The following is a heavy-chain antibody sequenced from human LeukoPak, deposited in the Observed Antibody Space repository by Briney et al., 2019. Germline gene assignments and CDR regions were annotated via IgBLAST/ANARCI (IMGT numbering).Heavy chain of an antibody. D-gene: IGHD2-2*01. CDR2: INHSGGT. V-gene: IGHV4-34*01. J-gene: IGHJ6*02. CDR1: GGSFNGYS. CDR3: ARVCLWGGSCYVYYNGMDV. Sequence: SETLSLTCAVYGGSFNGYSWSWFRQPPGKGLEWIGEINHSGGTNYNPSLKSRVTISVDTSKNQFSLKLRSVTAADTAVYYCARVCLWGGSCYVYYNGMDVWGQGTTVTVSS.